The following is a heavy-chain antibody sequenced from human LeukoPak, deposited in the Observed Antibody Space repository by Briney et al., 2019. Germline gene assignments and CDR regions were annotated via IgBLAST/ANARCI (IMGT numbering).Heavy chain of an antibody. CDR2: IYYSGST. CDR1: GGSISSSSYY. Sequence: SETLSLTCTVSGGSISSSSYYWGWIRQPPGKGLEWIGSIYYSGSTYYNPSLKSRVTISVDTSKNQFSLKLSSVTASDTAVYYCARHAFIRGVYSYGYSWFDPWGQGTLVTVSS. J-gene: IGHJ5*02. D-gene: IGHD5-18*01. CDR3: ARHAFIRGVYSYGYSWFDP. V-gene: IGHV4-39*01.